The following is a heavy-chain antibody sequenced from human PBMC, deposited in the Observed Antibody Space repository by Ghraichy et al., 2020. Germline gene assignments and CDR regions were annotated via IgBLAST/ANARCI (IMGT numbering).Heavy chain of an antibody. J-gene: IGHJ4*02. Sequence: ASVKVSCKASGYTFTNYYMHWVRQAPGQGLEWMGIINPSGGSTSYAHKFQCRVTMTRDTSTSTVYMELSSLRFEDTAVYYCASLRATGFDYWGQGTLVTVSS. D-gene: IGHD1-26*01. V-gene: IGHV1-46*01. CDR3: ASLRATGFDY. CDR2: INPSGGST. CDR1: GYTFTNYY.